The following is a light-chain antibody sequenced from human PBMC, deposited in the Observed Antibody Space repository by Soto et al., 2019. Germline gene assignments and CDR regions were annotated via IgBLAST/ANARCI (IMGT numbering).Light chain of an antibody. Sequence: EIVLTQSPGTLSLSPGERATLSCRASHSVSSSYLAWYQQNPGQAPRLLIYGASSRATSIPDRFSGSGSETDFTLTISRLAPEDFAVYYCQQYGRSLITFGQGTRLEIK. CDR1: HSVSSSY. CDR3: QQYGRSLIT. CDR2: GAS. J-gene: IGKJ5*01. V-gene: IGKV3-20*01.